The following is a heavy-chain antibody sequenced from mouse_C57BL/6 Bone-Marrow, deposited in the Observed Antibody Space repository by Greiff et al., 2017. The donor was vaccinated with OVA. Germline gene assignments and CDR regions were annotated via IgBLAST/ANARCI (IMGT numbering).Heavy chain of an antibody. V-gene: IGHV14-1*01. D-gene: IGHD1-1*01. J-gene: IGHJ2*01. Sequence: EVQLQQSGAELVRPGASVKLSCTASGFNIKDYYMHWVKQRPEQGLEWIGRIDPEDGDTEYAPKFQGKATMTADTSSNTAYLQLSSLTSEDTAVYYCTTGFITTVVDYFDYWGQGTTLTVSS. CDR2: IDPEDGDT. CDR3: TTGFITTVVDYFDY. CDR1: GFNIKDYY.